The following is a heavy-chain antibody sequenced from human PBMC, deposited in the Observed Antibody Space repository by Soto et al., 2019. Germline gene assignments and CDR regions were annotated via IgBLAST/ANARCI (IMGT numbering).Heavy chain of an antibody. V-gene: IGHV4-30-4*01. D-gene: IGHD5-18*01. CDR1: GRSISSGDYY. Sequence: TSETLSLTCTVSGRSISSGDYYWSWIRQPPGKGLEWIGYIYYSGSTYYNPSLKSRVTISVDTSKNQFSLKLSSVTAADTAVYYCARNPSGYSYGGGIDYWGQGTLVTVSS. J-gene: IGHJ4*02. CDR3: ARNPSGYSYGGGIDY. CDR2: IYYSGST.